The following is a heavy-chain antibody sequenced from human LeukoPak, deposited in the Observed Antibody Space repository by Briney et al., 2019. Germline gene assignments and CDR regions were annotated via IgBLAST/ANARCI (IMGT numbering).Heavy chain of an antibody. CDR1: GFTFSSYS. J-gene: IGHJ4*02. V-gene: IGHV3-21*03. Sequence: GGSLRLSCAASGFTFSSYSTNWVRQAPGKGLEWVSSISSSSSYIYYADSVKGRFTISRDNAKNSLYLQMNSLRVEDTSVYYCARLRGLYSGTYRYQTAFEYWGQGSLLTVSS. D-gene: IGHD1-26*01. CDR2: ISSSSSYI. CDR3: ARLRGLYSGTYRYQTAFEY.